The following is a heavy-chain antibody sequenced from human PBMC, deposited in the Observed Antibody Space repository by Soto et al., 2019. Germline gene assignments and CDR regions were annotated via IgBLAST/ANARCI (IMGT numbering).Heavy chain of an antibody. D-gene: IGHD6-19*01. CDR1: GYTFTSYG. CDR3: ARDSIAVAASLPLDY. J-gene: IGHJ4*02. V-gene: IGHV1-18*01. CDR2: ISAYNGNT. Sequence: AASVKVSCKASGYTFTSYGISWVRQAPGQGLEWMGWISAYNGNTNYAQKLQGRVTMTTDTSTSTAYMELRSLRSDDTAVYYCARDSIAVAASLPLDYWGQGTLVTVYS.